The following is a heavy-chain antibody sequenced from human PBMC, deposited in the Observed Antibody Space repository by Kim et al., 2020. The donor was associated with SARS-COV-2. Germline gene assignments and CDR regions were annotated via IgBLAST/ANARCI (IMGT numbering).Heavy chain of an antibody. J-gene: IGHJ6*02. CDR1: GFTFSSYG. CDR3: AKGGGWGSNGGYYDVWSGYSDGMDV. V-gene: IGHV3-30*18. Sequence: GGSLRLSCAASGFTFSSYGMHWVRQAPGKGLEWVAVISYDGSNKYYADSVKGRFTISRDNSKNTLYLQMNSLRAEDTAVYYCAKGGGWGSNGGYYDVWSGYSDGMDVGGQGPTVTVSS. CDR2: ISYDGSNK. D-gene: IGHD3-3*01.